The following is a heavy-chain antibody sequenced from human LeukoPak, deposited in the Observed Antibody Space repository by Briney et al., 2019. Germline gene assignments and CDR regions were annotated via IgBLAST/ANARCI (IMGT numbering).Heavy chain of an antibody. Sequence: GASVKVSCKASGYTFTSYDINWVRQATGQGLEWMGLMNPNSGNTGYAQKFQGRVTTTRNTSISTAYMELSSLRSEDTAMYYCARGRGYSSSGMVYYYYMDVWGKGTTVTVSS. CDR3: ARGRGYSSSGMVYYYYMDV. D-gene: IGHD6-6*01. CDR1: GYTFTSYD. V-gene: IGHV1-8*03. CDR2: MNPNSGNT. J-gene: IGHJ6*03.